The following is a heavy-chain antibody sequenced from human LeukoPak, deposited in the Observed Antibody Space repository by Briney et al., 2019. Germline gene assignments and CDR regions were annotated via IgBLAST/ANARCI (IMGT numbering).Heavy chain of an antibody. Sequence: ASVKASCKASGYTFTDYYMHWVRQAPGQGLEWMGWVNPNRGGTNYAQKFQGRVTMTRDTSISTAYMELSSLRSDDTAVYYCARTYYDSRGYYYFDYWGQGTLVTVSS. J-gene: IGHJ4*02. CDR3: ARTYYDSRGYYYFDY. D-gene: IGHD3-22*01. V-gene: IGHV1-2*02. CDR1: GYTFTDYY. CDR2: VNPNRGGT.